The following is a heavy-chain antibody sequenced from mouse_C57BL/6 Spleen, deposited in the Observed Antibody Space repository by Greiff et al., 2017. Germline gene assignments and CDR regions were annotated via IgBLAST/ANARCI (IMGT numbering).Heavy chain of an antibody. CDR1: GFTFTDYY. CDR3: ARFCYCPQEAKGD. CDR2: IRNKANGYTT. D-gene: IGHD3-1*01. Sequence: EVKLVESGGGLVQPGGSLRLSCAASGFTFTDYYMSWVRQPPGKALEWLGFIRNKANGYTTEYSASVKGRFTISRDNSQSILYLQMNALRAEDSATYSCARFCYCPQEAKGDWGQAPSVTAS. V-gene: IGHV7-3*01. J-gene: IGHJ4*01.